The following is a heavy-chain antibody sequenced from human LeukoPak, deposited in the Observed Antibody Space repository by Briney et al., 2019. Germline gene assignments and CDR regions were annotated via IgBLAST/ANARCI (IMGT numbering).Heavy chain of an antibody. CDR3: AKGGSYHLNPPFDY. CDR2: ISWNSGSI. V-gene: IGHV3-9*01. Sequence: QPGRSLRLSCAASGFTFDDYAMHWVRQAPGKGLEWVSGISWNSGSIGYADSVKGRFTISRDNAKNSLYLQMNSLRAEDTALYYCAKGGSYHLNPPFDYWGQGTLVTVSS. J-gene: IGHJ4*02. CDR1: GFTFDDYA. D-gene: IGHD1-26*01.